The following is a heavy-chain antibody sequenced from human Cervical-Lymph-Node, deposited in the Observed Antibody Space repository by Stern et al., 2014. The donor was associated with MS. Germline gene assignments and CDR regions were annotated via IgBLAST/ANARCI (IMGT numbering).Heavy chain of an antibody. V-gene: IGHV4-59*01. Sequence: VQLQESGPGLVKASETLSLTCTISGASFRKYFWSWIRQPPGKGLEWIGHFSYGGYTNYNPSLMSRVSISADTSKSRFSLYLTSVTPADTAVYYCARDGTAASDAIDNWFDPWGQGTRVTVSS. CDR1: GASFRKYF. CDR2: FSYGGYT. D-gene: IGHD2-2*01. J-gene: IGHJ5*02. CDR3: ARDGTAASDAIDNWFDP.